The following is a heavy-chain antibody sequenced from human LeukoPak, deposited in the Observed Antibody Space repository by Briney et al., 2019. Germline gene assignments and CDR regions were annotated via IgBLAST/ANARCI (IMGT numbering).Heavy chain of an antibody. D-gene: IGHD2-2*01. CDR3: ARDLGYCSSTSCTDY. CDR2: IIPIFGTA. Sequence: SVKVSCKASGYTFTSYGISWVRQAPGQGLEWMGGIIPIFGTANYAQKFQGRVTITADESTSTAYMELSSLRSEDTAVYYCARDLGYCSSTSCTDYWGQGTLVTVSS. J-gene: IGHJ4*02. CDR1: GYTFTSYG. V-gene: IGHV1-69*13.